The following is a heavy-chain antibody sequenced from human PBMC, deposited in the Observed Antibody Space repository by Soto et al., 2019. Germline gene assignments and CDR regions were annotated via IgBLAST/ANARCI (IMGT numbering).Heavy chain of an antibody. V-gene: IGHV4-30-4*01. CDR3: ARNQCCSGNRCCSYYYYGMDV. D-gene: IGHD2-15*01. CDR1: GGSISSGDYY. J-gene: IGHJ6*02. CDR2: IYYSGST. Sequence: PSETLSLTCTVSGGSISSGDYYWSWIRQPPGKGLEWIGYIYYSGSTYYNPSLKSRVTISVDTSKNQFSLKLSSVTAADTAVYYCARNQCCSGNRCCSYYYYGMDVWGQGTTVTVSS.